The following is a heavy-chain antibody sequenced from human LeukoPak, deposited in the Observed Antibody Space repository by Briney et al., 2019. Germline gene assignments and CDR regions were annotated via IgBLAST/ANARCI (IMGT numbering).Heavy chain of an antibody. CDR1: GGSISSSSYY. CDR3: ARDQGDYCGGDCLYAFDI. J-gene: IGHJ3*02. D-gene: IGHD2-21*02. V-gene: IGHV4-39*02. Sequence: SETLSLTCTVSGGSISSSSYYWGWIRQPPGKGLEWIGSIYYSGSTYYNPSLKSRVTISVDTSKNQFSLKLSSVTAADTAVYYCARDQGDYCGGDCLYAFDIWGQGTMVTVSS. CDR2: IYYSGST.